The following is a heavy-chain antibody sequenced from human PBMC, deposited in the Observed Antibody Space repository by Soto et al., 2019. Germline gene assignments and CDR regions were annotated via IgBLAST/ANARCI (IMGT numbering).Heavy chain of an antibody. D-gene: IGHD1-26*01. CDR3: ASSGLALPYAASQLLDS. Sequence: SLRLPRRVAGVKCVALGSRWVSQTKRKGLEWLSSISDSGHYIYYADSVKGRFTISRDNAKNSLFLQMNSLRGEDTAVYYCASSGLALPYAASQLLDSWGHGTLVTGSS. V-gene: IGHV3-21*01. J-gene: IGHJ5*01. CDR1: GVKCVALG. CDR2: ISDSGHYI.